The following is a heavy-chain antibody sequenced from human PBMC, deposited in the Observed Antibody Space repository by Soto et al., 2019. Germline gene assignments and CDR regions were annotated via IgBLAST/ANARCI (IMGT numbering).Heavy chain of an antibody. J-gene: IGHJ4*02. CDR2: IYYSGST. CDR1: GGSISSSSYY. D-gene: IGHD6-19*01. V-gene: IGHV4-39*01. Sequence: PSETLSLTCTVSGGSISSSSYYWGWIRQPPGKGLEWIGSIYYSGSTYYNPSLKSRVTISVDTSKNQFSLKLSSVTAADTAVYYCARQTAVALLYYFDYWGQGTLVTVSS. CDR3: ARQTAVALLYYFDY.